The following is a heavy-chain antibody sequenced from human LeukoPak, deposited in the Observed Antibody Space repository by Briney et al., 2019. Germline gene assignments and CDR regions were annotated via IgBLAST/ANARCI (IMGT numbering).Heavy chain of an antibody. Sequence: GGSLRLSCAASGFTFSSYGMSWVRQAPGKGLEWVSAISGSGGSTYYADSVKGRFTISRDNSKNTLYLQMNSLRAEDTAVYYCAKDLDPLRYFDWLLVSFDYWGQGTLVTVSS. V-gene: IGHV3-23*01. CDR1: GFTFSSYG. J-gene: IGHJ4*02. CDR3: AKDLDPLRYFDWLLVSFDY. CDR2: ISGSGGST. D-gene: IGHD3-9*01.